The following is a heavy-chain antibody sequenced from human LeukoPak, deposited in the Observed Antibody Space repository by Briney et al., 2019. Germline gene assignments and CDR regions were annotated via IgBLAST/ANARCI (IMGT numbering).Heavy chain of an antibody. D-gene: IGHD2-21*02. V-gene: IGHV3-48*03. CDR1: GFTFRSFD. CDR3: ARSDLSLV. J-gene: IGHJ6*04. Sequence: GGSLRLSCAASGFTFRSFDMNWIRQAPGKGLEWVSYISNSDNTIYYADSVKGRFTISRDDAKNSLYLQMDSLRAEDTAVYYCARSDLSLVWCKGTTVTVSS. CDR2: ISNSDNTI.